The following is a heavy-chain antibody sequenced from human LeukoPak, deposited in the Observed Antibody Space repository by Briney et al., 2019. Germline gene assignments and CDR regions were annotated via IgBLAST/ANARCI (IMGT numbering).Heavy chain of an antibody. CDR1: GYTFTFYD. CDR3: ARGRRDVFDI. Sequence: ASVKLSCKASGYTFTFYDIQWVRQAAGQGLEWMGWMNPHSGNTGYAQKFLGRITLTRNTSTSMAYMELTTLKSEDTAVYYCARGRRDVFDIWAQGTTVTVS. CDR2: MNPHSGNT. J-gene: IGHJ3*02. V-gene: IGHV1-8*03.